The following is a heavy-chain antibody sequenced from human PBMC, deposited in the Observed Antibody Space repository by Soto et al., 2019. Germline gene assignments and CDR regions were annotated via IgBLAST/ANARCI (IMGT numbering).Heavy chain of an antibody. D-gene: IGHD2-15*01. CDR2: IYSGGST. V-gene: IGHV3-53*01. CDR1: GFTVSSNY. Sequence: GGSLRLSCAASGFTVSSNYMSWVRQAPGKGLELVSVIYSGGSTYYADSVKGRFTISRDNSKNTLYLQMNSLRAEDTAVYYCASPGLGYCSGGSCYAFDIWGQGTMVTVSS. J-gene: IGHJ3*02. CDR3: ASPGLGYCSGGSCYAFDI.